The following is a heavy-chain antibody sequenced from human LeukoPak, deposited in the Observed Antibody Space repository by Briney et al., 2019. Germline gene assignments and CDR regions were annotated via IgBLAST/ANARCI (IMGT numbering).Heavy chain of an antibody. Sequence: QPGGSLRLSCAASGFTFSSYGMHWVRRAPGKGLEWVAVISYDGSNKYYADAVKGRFTISRDNSKNTLYLQMNSLRAEDTAVYYCAKVLSVAGTYDAFDIWGQGTMVTVSS. V-gene: IGHV3-30*18. CDR3: AKVLSVAGTYDAFDI. CDR1: GFTFSSYG. CDR2: ISYDGSNK. J-gene: IGHJ3*02. D-gene: IGHD6-19*01.